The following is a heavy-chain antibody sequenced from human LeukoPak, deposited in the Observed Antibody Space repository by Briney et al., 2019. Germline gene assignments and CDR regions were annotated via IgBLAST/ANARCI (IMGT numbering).Heavy chain of an antibody. Sequence: ASVKVSCKASGYTFTSYYMHWVRQAPGQGLEWMGIINPSGGSTSYAQKFQGRVTMTRDTSISTAYMELSRLRSDDTAVYYCARDRLGTAMVFDYWGQGTLVTVSS. J-gene: IGHJ4*02. CDR2: INPSGGST. V-gene: IGHV1-46*01. D-gene: IGHD5-18*01. CDR1: GYTFTSYY. CDR3: ARDRLGTAMVFDY.